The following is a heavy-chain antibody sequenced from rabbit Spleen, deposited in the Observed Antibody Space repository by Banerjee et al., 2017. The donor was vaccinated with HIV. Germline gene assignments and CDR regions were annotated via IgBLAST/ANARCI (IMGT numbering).Heavy chain of an antibody. Sequence: QEQLLESGGGLVKPEGSLTLTCKASGFSFSDRDVMCWVRQAPGKGLEWIACIYAGSSGSTYYASWAKGRFTISKTSSTTVTLQMTSLTAADTATYFCARDTGTSFSTYGMDLWGPGTLVTVS. J-gene: IGHJ6*01. CDR1: GFSFSDRDV. V-gene: IGHV1S45*01. D-gene: IGHD8-1*01. CDR2: IYAGSSGST. CDR3: ARDTGTSFSTYGMDL.